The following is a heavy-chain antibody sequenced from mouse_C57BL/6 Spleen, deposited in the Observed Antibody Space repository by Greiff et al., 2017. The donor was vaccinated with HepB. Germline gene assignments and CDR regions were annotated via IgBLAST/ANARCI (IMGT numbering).Heavy chain of an antibody. Sequence: EVMLVESGGGLVKPGGSLKLSCAASGFTFSSYAMSWVRQTPEKRLEWVATISDGGSYTYYPDNVKGRFTISRDNAKNNLYLQMSHLKSEDTAIYYCARDNYYGSHWYFDVWGTGTTVTVSS. CDR3: ARDNYYGSHWYFDV. CDR1: GFTFSSYA. J-gene: IGHJ1*03. CDR2: ISDGGSYT. V-gene: IGHV5-4*01. D-gene: IGHD1-1*01.